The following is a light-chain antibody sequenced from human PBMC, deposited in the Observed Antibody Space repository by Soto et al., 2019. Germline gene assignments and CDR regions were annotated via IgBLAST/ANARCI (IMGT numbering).Light chain of an antibody. CDR1: SSNIGNNV. CDR3: AAWDDRLSGPV. V-gene: IGLV1-36*01. J-gene: IGLJ2*01. CDR2: YDD. Sequence: QSVLTQPPSVSEAPRQRVTISCSGSSSNIGNNVVNWYQQLPGKAPKLLIYYDDMLPSGVSDRFSGSKSGSSASLTISGLQSEDEADYYCAAWDDRLSGPVFGGGTKLTVL.